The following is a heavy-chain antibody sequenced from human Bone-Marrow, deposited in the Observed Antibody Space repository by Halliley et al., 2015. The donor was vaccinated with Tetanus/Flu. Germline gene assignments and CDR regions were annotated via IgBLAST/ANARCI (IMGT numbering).Heavy chain of an antibody. D-gene: IGHD4-17*01. CDR3: ASMTAMTSFEY. CDR2: IYQGGST. Sequence: LEWIAYIYQGGSTHYNPSLKSRISISVDTSKKQFSLKMTSVTAADTAVYYCASMTAMTSFEYWGQGTLITVSS. J-gene: IGHJ4*02. V-gene: IGHV4-30-2*05.